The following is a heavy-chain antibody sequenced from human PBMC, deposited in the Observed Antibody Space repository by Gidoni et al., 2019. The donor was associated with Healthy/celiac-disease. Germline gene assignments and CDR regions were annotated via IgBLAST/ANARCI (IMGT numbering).Heavy chain of an antibody. Sequence: EVQLVESAGGLVQLGGSLSLSCAASRFTFSSYTLHWVRQAPGKGLELVSYISSNRSTRYYADSVRGGFTNSRDNAKNSLYLQMNSLRAEDTAVYYCARDSIFGTSNWGQGTLVTVSS. J-gene: IGHJ4*02. CDR1: RFTFSSYT. V-gene: IGHV3-48*01. CDR2: ISSNRSTR. D-gene: IGHD2-2*01. CDR3: ARDSIFGTSN.